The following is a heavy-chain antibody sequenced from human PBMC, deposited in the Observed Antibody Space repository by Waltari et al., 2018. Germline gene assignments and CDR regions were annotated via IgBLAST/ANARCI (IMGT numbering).Heavy chain of an antibody. J-gene: IGHJ1*01. D-gene: IGHD3-16*01. CDR3: ARGAWGKVARGIYFQH. CDR2: ISRDGGST. CDR1: GFTFSSYW. V-gene: IGHV3-74*01. Sequence: EVQLVESGGGLVQPGGSLRLSCAASGFTFSSYWMHWVRQAPGKGLVWGSRISRDGGSTSYADSVKVRFTISRDNAKNTLYLQMNSLRAEDTAVYYCARGAWGKVARGIYFQHWGQGTLVTVSS.